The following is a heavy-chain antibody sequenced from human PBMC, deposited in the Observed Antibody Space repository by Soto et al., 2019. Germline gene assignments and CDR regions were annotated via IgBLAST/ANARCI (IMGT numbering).Heavy chain of an antibody. CDR3: FFFKEEEGIRGVRSVSAFLLNRSSDL. D-gene: IGHD3-10*02. V-gene: IGHV3-15*07. J-gene: IGHJ2*01. Sequence: KRLEWVVRIKSKTDGGTTDYAAPVKGRFTISRDDSKNTLYLQMNSLKTEDTAVYYCFFFKEEEGIRGVRSVSAFLLNRSSDL. CDR2: IKSKTDGGTT.